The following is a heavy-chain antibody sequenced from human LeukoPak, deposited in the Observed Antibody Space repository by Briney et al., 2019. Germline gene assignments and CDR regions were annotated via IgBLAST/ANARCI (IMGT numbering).Heavy chain of an antibody. V-gene: IGHV4-59*01. CDR3: ARVGTCSSTSCYHDAFDI. CDR2: ICYSGST. D-gene: IGHD2-2*01. CDR1: GGSISSYY. Sequence: SETLSLTCTVSGGSISSYYWSWIRQPPGKGLEWIGYICYSGSTNYNPSLKSRVTISVDTSKNQFSLKLSSVTAADTAVYYCARVGTCSSTSCYHDAFDIWGQGTMVTVSS. J-gene: IGHJ3*02.